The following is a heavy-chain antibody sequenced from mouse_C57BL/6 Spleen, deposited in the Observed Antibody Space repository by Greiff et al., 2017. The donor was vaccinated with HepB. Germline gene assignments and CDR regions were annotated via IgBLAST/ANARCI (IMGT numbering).Heavy chain of an antibody. J-gene: IGHJ4*01. V-gene: IGHV5-9*01. CDR1: GFTLSSYT. Sequence: EVMLVESGGGLVKPGGSLKLPCAASGFTLSSYTMSWVRQTPEKWLEWVATISGGGVNTYYPDSVKGRFTISRVNAKNTLYLQMSSMRSEDTALFEWAGRRLPDAMDYWSQGTSVTVSS. CDR2: ISGGGVNT. CDR3: AGRRLPDAMDY.